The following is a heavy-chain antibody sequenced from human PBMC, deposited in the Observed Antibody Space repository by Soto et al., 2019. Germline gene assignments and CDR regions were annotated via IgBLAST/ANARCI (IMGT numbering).Heavy chain of an antibody. CDR3: AQAIWYSGNYYFDY. CDR2: INAGNGNT. Sequence: QVQLVQSGAEEKKPGASVMISCKASGYTFTNYAIQWMRQAPGQRLEWMGWINAGNGNTRYSQNFQGRFTITRDASASTAYMALTSLRSEDTAVYYCAQAIWYSGNYYFDYWGQGTLVTVSS. CDR1: GYTFTNYA. D-gene: IGHD1-26*01. V-gene: IGHV1-3*05. J-gene: IGHJ4*02.